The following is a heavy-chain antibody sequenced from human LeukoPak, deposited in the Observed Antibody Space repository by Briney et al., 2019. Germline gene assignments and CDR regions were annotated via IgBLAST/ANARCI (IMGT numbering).Heavy chain of an antibody. Sequence: GGSLRLSCAASGFSFDDYAMHWVRQAPGKGLEWVSGISWNSGSIGYADSVKGRFTISRDNAKKSLYLQMNSLRAEDTALYYCAKDMKARGYSGYDHWGQGTQVTVSS. CDR3: AKDMKARGYSGYDH. CDR1: GFSFDDYA. D-gene: IGHD5-12*01. V-gene: IGHV3-9*01. CDR2: ISWNSGSI. J-gene: IGHJ5*02.